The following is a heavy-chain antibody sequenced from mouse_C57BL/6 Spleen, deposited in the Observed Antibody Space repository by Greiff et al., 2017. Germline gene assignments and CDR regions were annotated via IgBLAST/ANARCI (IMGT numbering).Heavy chain of an antibody. CDR3: TTNSNYRLYDMGY. D-gene: IGHD2-5*01. CDR2: IDPENGDT. CDR1: GFNIKDDY. J-gene: IGHJ4*01. V-gene: IGHV14-4*01. Sequence: EVQLVESGAELVRPGASVKLSCTASGFNIKDDYMHWVKQRPEQGLEWIGWIDPENGDTEYASKVQGKATITSDTSSHTAYLQLSRLTSEDTAVYYCTTNSNYRLYDMGYWGKGTSVTVSS.